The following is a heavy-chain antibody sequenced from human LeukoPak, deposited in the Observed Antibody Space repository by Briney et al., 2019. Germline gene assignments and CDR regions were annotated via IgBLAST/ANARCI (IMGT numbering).Heavy chain of an antibody. CDR3: ARDLLRSSWYDFPYWFDP. Sequence: ASVKVSCKTSGYTFTGYYMHWVRQAPGQGLEWMGWINPNSGGTNYAQKFQGRVTMTRDTSISTAYVELSRLRSDDTAVYYCARDLLRSSWYDFPYWFDPWGQGTLVTVSS. CDR2: INPNSGGT. V-gene: IGHV1-2*02. CDR1: GYTFTGYY. D-gene: IGHD6-13*01. J-gene: IGHJ5*02.